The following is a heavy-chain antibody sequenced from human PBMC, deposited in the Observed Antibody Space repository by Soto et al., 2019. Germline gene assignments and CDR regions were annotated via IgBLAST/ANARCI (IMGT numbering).Heavy chain of an antibody. J-gene: IGHJ6*03. CDR2: IKQDGSEK. Sequence: EVQLVESGGGLVQPGGSLRLSCAASGFTFSSYWMSWVRQAPGKGLEWVANIKQDGSEKYYVDSVKGRFTISRDNAKNSLYLQMNSLRAEDTAVYYCARDQGDYYGSGSVGCYMDVWGKGTTVTVSS. CDR3: ARDQGDYYGSGSVGCYMDV. V-gene: IGHV3-7*01. CDR1: GFTFSSYW. D-gene: IGHD3-10*01.